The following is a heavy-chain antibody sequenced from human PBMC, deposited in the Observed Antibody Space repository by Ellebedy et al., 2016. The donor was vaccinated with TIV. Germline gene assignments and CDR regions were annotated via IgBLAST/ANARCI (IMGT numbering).Heavy chain of an antibody. J-gene: IGHJ6*03. CDR2: INHSGST. D-gene: IGHD2-21*01. CDR1: GESFSGYY. Sequence: SETLSLTCAVYGESFSGYYWSWIRQPPGKGLEWIGEINHSGSTTYKPSLKSRVTISVDTSKNQFSLTLSSVTAADTAVYYCARLHVVPTYYYYMDVWGRGNTVTVSS. CDR3: ARLHVVPTYYYYMDV. V-gene: IGHV4-34*01.